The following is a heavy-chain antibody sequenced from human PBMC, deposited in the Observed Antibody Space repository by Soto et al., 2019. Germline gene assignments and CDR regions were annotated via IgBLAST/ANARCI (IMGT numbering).Heavy chain of an antibody. CDR1: GFSLSTSGMC. J-gene: IGHJ4*02. CDR3: ARSTYYYYSSGYGFYYFAY. Sequence: SGPTLVNPTQTLTLTCTFSGFSLSTSGMCVSWIRQPPGKALEWLARIDWDDDKYYSTSLKTRLTISKDTSKNQVVLTMTNMDPVDTATYYCARSTYYYYSSGYGFYYFAYWGQGTLVTVSS. CDR2: IDWDDDK. V-gene: IGHV2-70*11. D-gene: IGHD3-22*01.